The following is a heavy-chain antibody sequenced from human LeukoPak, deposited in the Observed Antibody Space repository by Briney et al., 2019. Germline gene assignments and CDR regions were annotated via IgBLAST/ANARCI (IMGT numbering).Heavy chain of an antibody. CDR3: ARRAQNTAMVLVFDY. V-gene: IGHV4-38-2*01. D-gene: IGHD5-18*01. J-gene: IGHJ4*02. CDR1: GYSISSGYY. CDR2: IYHSGST. Sequence: PSETLSLTCAVSGYSISSGYYWGWIRQPPGKGLEWIGSIYHSGSTYYNLSLKSRVTISVDTSKNQFSLKLSSVTAADTAVYYCARRAQNTAMVLVFDYWGQGTLVTVSS.